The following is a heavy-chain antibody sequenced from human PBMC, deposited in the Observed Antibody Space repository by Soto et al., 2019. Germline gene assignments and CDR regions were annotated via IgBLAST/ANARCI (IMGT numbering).Heavy chain of an antibody. CDR3: AHAFGGTSWPNDAFDV. J-gene: IGHJ3*01. CDR1: GFSFSADGVG. Sequence: HITLKESGPPLVKPTQTLTLTCIFSGFSFSADGVGVGWIRQPPGKTLEWLALIYWHDDTRYRPSLKSRLTITKDSSKNQVVLTMTNMDPLDTATYYCAHAFGGTSWPNDAFDVWRQGTVVTVSS. D-gene: IGHD3-16*01. V-gene: IGHV2-5*01. CDR2: IYWHDDT.